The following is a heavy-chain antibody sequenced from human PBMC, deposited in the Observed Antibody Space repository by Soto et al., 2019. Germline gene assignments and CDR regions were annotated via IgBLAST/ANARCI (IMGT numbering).Heavy chain of an antibody. CDR2: MSHDGSNQ. CDR3: AKGGPQLVRYSLDY. Sequence: QVQLVESGGGVVQPGRSLRLSCAASGFTFSNYGMHWVRQAPGKGLEWVGVMSHDGSNQYYADSVKGGFTISGDNSKNTLYLQMSSLRAEDTAVYYCAKGGPQLVRYSLDYGGQGTVVTVSS. V-gene: IGHV3-30*18. CDR1: GFTFSNYG. J-gene: IGHJ4*02. D-gene: IGHD6-13*01.